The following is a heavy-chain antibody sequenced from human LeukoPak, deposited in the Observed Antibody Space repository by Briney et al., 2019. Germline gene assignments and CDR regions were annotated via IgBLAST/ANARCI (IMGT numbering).Heavy chain of an antibody. V-gene: IGHV4-59*08. J-gene: IGHJ4*02. CDR3: ARQLFCSSTSCFDY. CDR1: GGSISSYY. CDR2: IYYSGST. Sequence: SGTLSLTCTVSGGSISSYYWSWIRQPPGKGLEWIGYIYYSGSTNYNPSLKSRVTISVDTSKNQFSLKLSSVTAADTAVYYCARQLFCSSTSCFDYWGQGTLVTVSS. D-gene: IGHD2-2*01.